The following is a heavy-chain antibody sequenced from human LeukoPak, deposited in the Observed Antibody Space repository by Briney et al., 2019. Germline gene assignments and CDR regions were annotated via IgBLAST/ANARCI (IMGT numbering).Heavy chain of an antibody. V-gene: IGHV4-38-2*02. CDR2: IYHSGST. CDR3: AGDSSGYYPT. CDR1: GGSISSGYY. D-gene: IGHD3-22*01. J-gene: IGHJ4*02. Sequence: PSETLSLTCTVSGGSISSGYYWGWIRQPPGKGLEWIGSIYHSGSTYYNPSLKSRVTISVDTSKNQFSLKLSSVTAADTAVYYCAGDSSGYYPTWGQGTLVTVSS.